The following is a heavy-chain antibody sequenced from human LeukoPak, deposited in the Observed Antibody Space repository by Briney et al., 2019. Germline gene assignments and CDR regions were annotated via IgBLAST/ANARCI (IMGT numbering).Heavy chain of an antibody. D-gene: IGHD6-6*01. CDR3: ASHLGWEQLAS. J-gene: IGHJ4*02. CDR1: GGSFSGYY. CDR2: INHSGST. V-gene: IGHV4-34*01. Sequence: SETLSLTCAVYGGSFSGYYWSWIRQPPGKGLEWIGEINHSGSTNYNPSPKSRVTISVDTSKNQFSLKLSSVTAADTAVYYCASHLGWEQLASWGQGTLVTVSS.